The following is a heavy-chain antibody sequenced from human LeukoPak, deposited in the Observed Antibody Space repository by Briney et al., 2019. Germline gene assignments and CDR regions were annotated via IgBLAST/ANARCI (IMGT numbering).Heavy chain of an antibody. CDR2: IYYSGST. CDR3: ARGSGSSWSHVFFDY. Sequence: SETLSLTCTVSGGSISSYYWSWIRQPPGKGLEWIGYIYYSGSTNYNPSLKSRVTISVDTSKNQFSLKLSSVTAADTAVYYCARGSGSSWSHVFFDYWGQGTLVTVSS. J-gene: IGHJ4*02. CDR1: GGSISSYY. V-gene: IGHV4-59*01. D-gene: IGHD6-13*01.